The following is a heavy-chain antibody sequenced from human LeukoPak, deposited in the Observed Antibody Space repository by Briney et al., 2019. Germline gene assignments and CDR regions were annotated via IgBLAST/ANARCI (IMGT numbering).Heavy chain of an antibody. CDR2: IHYSGST. D-gene: IGHD6-19*01. CDR3: ARDGYTSGWYGYNDAFDI. J-gene: IGHJ3*02. V-gene: IGHV4-59*01. CDR1: GGSISSYY. Sequence: SETLSLTCTVSGGSISSYYWSWIRQPPGKGLEWIGYIHYSGSTNFNPSLKSRVTIAVDTSKKQLSLKLSSVTAADTAVYYCARDGYTSGWYGYNDAFDIRGQGTVVTVSS.